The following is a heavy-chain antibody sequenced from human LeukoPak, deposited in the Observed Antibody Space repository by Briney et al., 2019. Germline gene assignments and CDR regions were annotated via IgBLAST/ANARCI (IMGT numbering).Heavy chain of an antibody. CDR3: ARDNVAARRRSLDFDY. CDR1: GYTFTSYG. CDR2: ISAYNGNT. Sequence: ASVKVSCKASGYTFTSYGISWVRQAPGQGLEWMGWISAYNGNTNYAQKLQGRVTMTTDTSTSTAYMELRSLRSDDTAVYYCARDNVAARRRSLDFDYWGQGTLVTVSS. D-gene: IGHD6-25*01. J-gene: IGHJ4*02. V-gene: IGHV1-18*01.